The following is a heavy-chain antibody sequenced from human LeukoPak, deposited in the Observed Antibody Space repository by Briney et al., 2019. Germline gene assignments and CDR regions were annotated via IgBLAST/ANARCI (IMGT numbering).Heavy chain of an antibody. CDR3: ARPLDSSTSTCAFDL. CDR2: IYPADSDT. D-gene: IGHD6-13*01. V-gene: IGHV5-51*01. Sequence: GESLKISCPGSGYTFANSWIGWVGQKPGKGLEWMGNIYPADSDTRYSPSFQGQVTISADKSITTAYLQWSTLKASDTDLYYCARPLDSSTSTCAFDLWGQGTMVTVSS. J-gene: IGHJ3*01. CDR1: GYTFANSW.